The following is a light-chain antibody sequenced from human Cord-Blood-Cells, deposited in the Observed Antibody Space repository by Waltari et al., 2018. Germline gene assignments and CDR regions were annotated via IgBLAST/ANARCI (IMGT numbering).Light chain of an antibody. CDR2: AAS. J-gene: IGKJ4*01. CDR1: QGISTW. V-gene: IGKV1-12*01. CDR3: QQANSFPLT. Sequence: DIQMPHSPSPVPASVGDRVPTTCRASQGISTWLAWYQQKQGKAPKLLIYAASSLKSGVPSRFSGSGSGTDFTLTISSLQPEDFATYYCQQANSFPLTFGGGTKVEIK.